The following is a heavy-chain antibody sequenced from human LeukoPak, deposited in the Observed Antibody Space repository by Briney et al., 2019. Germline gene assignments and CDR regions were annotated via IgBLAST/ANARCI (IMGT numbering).Heavy chain of an antibody. D-gene: IGHD3-22*01. J-gene: IGHJ5*02. Sequence: ASVKVSCKISGLTFNTYGIAWVRQAPGQGLEWMGWISAYNGKTDYAQNLQDRVTMTTDTSTTTAYMELRSLRSDDTAVYYCAREGSLYDSGDYYLSWFDPWGQGTLVTVSS. CDR3: AREGSLYDSGDYYLSWFDP. V-gene: IGHV1-18*01. CDR1: GLTFNTYG. CDR2: ISAYNGKT.